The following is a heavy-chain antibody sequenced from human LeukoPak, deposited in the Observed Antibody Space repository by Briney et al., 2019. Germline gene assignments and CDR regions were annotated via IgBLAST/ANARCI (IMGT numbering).Heavy chain of an antibody. V-gene: IGHV3-74*01. Sequence: GGSLRLSCAASGFTFSSYWMHWVRQAPGKGLVWVSRINSDGSSTSYADSVKGRFTISRDNAKNTLYLQMNSLRAEDTAVYYCARDLLSIAAARRPYYYYYGMDVWGQGTTVTVSS. CDR2: INSDGSST. CDR3: ARDLLSIAAARRPYYYYYGMDV. D-gene: IGHD6-13*01. CDR1: GFTFSSYW. J-gene: IGHJ6*02.